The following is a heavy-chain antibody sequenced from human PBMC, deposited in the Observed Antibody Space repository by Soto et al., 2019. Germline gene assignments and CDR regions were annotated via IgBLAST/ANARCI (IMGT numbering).Heavy chain of an antibody. CDR1: GFIFSNYA. CDR2: ISYDGRYI. J-gene: IGHJ6*02. CDR3: ARDVTDYVLDV. V-gene: IGHV3-30*03. D-gene: IGHD3-9*01. Sequence: QMQLVESGVGVVQPGNSLRLSCAASGFIFSNYAMHWVRQAPGKGLEWVALISYDGRYIYYADSVKGRFAISRDNSKKTVELLMNSLRREDTAVYYCARDVTDYVLDVWGQGTTVNVSS.